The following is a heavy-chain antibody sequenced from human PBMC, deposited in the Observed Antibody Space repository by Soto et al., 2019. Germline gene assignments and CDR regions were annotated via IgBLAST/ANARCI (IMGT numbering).Heavy chain of an antibody. CDR2: ISGSGGST. CDR1: GFTFSSYA. V-gene: IGHV3-23*01. Sequence: EVQLLESGGGLVQPGGSLRLSCAASGFTFSSYAMSWVRQAPGKGLEWVSAISGSGGSTYYADSVKGRFTISRDNSKNTLYLQMNSLRAEDTAGYYCAKPLGWELLRRWGAFDIWGQGTMVTVSS. J-gene: IGHJ3*02. CDR3: AKPLGWELLRRWGAFDI. D-gene: IGHD1-26*01.